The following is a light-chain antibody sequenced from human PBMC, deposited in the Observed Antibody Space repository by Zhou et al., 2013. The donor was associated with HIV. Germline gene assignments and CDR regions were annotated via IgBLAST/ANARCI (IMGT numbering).Light chain of an antibody. CDR1: QSVSSSY. V-gene: IGKV3-20*01. CDR2: GAS. CDR3: QHYGVSPYT. J-gene: IGKJ2*01. Sequence: EIVLTQSPGTLSLSPGERATLSCRASQSVSSSYLAWYQQKPGQAPRLLIYGASSRATGIPDRFSGSGSGTDFTLTISRLEPEDFAVYYCQHYGVSPYTFGPGTKLEIK.